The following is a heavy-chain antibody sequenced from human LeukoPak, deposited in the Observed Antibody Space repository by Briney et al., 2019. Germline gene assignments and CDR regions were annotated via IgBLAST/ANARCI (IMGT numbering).Heavy chain of an antibody. CDR2: ISGSGGST. CDR1: GFTFSSYA. D-gene: IGHD3-22*01. CDR3: AKDRYYYDSSGYRGRAFDI. J-gene: IGHJ3*02. Sequence: GGSLRLSCAASGFTFSSYAMSWVRQAPGKGLEWVSAISGSGGSTYYADSVKGRFTISRDNSMNTLYLQMNSLRAEDTAVYYCAKDRYYYDSSGYRGRAFDIWGQGTMVTVSS. V-gene: IGHV3-23*01.